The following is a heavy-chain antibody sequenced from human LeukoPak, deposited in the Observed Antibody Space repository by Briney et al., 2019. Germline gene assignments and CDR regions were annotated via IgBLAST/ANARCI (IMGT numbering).Heavy chain of an antibody. CDR1: GYTFTSYG. CDR2: ISAYNGNT. CDR3: ARVTCSGGSCYSGPDY. J-gene: IGHJ4*02. D-gene: IGHD2-15*01. Sequence: ASVKVSCKASGYTFTSYGISWVRQAPGQGLEWMGWISAYNGNTNYAQKLQGRVTMTTDTSTSTAYMELRSLRSDDTAVYYCARVTCSGGSCYSGPDYWGQGTLVTVSS. V-gene: IGHV1-18*01.